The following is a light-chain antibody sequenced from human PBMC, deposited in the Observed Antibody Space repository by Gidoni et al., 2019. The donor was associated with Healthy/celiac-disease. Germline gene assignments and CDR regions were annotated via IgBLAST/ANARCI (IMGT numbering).Light chain of an antibody. Sequence: DIQMTQSPSTLSASVGDRVTITCRASQSISSWFAWYQQKPGKAPKLLIYKESSLESGVPSRFSGSGSGTEFTLTISSLQPDDFATYYCQQYNSYSSFGQGTKVEIK. V-gene: IGKV1-5*03. CDR2: KES. J-gene: IGKJ1*01. CDR1: QSISSW. CDR3: QQYNSYSS.